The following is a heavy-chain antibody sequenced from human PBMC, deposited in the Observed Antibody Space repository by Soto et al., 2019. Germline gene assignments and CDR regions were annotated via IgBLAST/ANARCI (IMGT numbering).Heavy chain of an antibody. CDR1: GFTFSSYN. V-gene: IGHV3-48*02. Sequence: GGSLRLSCAASGFTFSSYNMNWVRQAPGKGLEWVSYISGSSETIYYADSVKGRFTISRDNAKNSLYLQMNSLRDEDTAVYYCARGSGYYYYYMDVWGKGTTVTVSS. D-gene: IGHD3-10*01. CDR3: ARGSGYYYYYMDV. CDR2: ISGSSETI. J-gene: IGHJ6*03.